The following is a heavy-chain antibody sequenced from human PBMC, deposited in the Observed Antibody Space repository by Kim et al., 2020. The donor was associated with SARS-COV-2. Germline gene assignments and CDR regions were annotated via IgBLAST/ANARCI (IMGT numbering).Heavy chain of an antibody. Sequence: EEQYVGPMNGRSTISRDTTKTSQYLQMNSLRAEDTAVYYCATSRNYAFDYWGQGTLVTVSS. CDR2: EE. D-gene: IGHD1-7*01. CDR3: ATSRNYAFDY. V-gene: IGHV3-7*03. J-gene: IGHJ4*02.